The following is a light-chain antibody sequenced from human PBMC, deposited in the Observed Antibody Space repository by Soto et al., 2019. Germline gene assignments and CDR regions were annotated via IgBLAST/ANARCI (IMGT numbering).Light chain of an antibody. Sequence: EIVLTQSPGTLSLSPGERATLSCRASQSVSSSYLAWYQQKPGQAPRLLIYCASSRATGISDRFSGSGSGTDFTLTISRLEPEDLAVYYCQQYGSSPTWTFGQGTQVEIK. CDR2: CAS. CDR3: QQYGSSPTWT. J-gene: IGKJ1*01. V-gene: IGKV3-20*01. CDR1: QSVSSSY.